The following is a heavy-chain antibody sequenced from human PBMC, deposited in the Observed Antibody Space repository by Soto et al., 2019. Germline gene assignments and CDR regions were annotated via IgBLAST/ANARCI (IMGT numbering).Heavy chain of an antibody. D-gene: IGHD6-19*01. CDR2: ISYDGSNK. Sequence: QVQLVESGGGVVQPGRSLRLSCAASGFTFSSYGMHWVRQAPGKGLEWVAVISYDGSNKYYADSVKGRFTNSRDNSKNTLYLQVNSVRAEDTAVYYCAKDRGWLAERCSYGMDVWGQGTTVTVSS. V-gene: IGHV3-30*18. CDR1: GFTFSSYG. CDR3: AKDRGWLAERCSYGMDV. J-gene: IGHJ6*02.